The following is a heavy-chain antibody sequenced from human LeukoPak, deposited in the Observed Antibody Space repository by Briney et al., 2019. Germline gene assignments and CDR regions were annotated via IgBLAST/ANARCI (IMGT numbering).Heavy chain of an antibody. CDR2: INHSGST. D-gene: IGHD2-2*01. CDR1: GGSFSGYY. CDR3: AAPTDIVVVPAAPDYYGMDV. V-gene: IGHV4-34*01. J-gene: IGHJ6*02. Sequence: SETLSLICAVYGGSFSGYYWSWIRQPPGKGLEWIGEINHSGSTNYNPSLKSRVTISVDTSKNQFSLKLSSVTAADTAVYYCAAPTDIVVVPAAPDYYGMDVWGQGTTVTVSS.